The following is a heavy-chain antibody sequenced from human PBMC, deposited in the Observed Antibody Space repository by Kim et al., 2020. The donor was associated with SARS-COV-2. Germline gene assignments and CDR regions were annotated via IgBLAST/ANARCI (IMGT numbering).Heavy chain of an antibody. CDR1: GGSISSYY. CDR2: IYYSGST. D-gene: IGHD6-19*01. J-gene: IGHJ5*02. V-gene: IGHV4-59*08. Sequence: SETLSLTCTVSGGSISSYYWSWIRQPPGKGLEWIGYIYYSGSTNYNPSLKSRVTISVDTSKNQFSLKLSSVTAADTAVYYCARHVVGSSGWHYESWFDPWGQGTLVTVSS. CDR3: ARHVVGSSGWHYESWFDP.